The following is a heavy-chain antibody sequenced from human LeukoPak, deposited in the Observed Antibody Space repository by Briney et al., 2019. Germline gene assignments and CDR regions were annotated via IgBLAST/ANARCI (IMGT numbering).Heavy chain of an antibody. J-gene: IGHJ4*02. Sequence: GGSLTLSCAASGFTFSSYGMHWVRQAPGQELEWVTFIQYDGSNKYYADSVKGRFTISRDNARNSLYLQMNSLRAEDTAIYYCARDGPLSGYDFDSGGRGTLVTVSS. CDR3: ARDGPLSGYDFDS. V-gene: IGHV3-30*02. CDR2: IQYDGSNK. D-gene: IGHD5-12*01. CDR1: GFTFSSYG.